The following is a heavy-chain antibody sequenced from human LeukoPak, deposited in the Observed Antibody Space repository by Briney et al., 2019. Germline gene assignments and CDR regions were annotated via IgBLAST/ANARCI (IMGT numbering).Heavy chain of an antibody. CDR1: GGSFSGYY. V-gene: IGHV4-59*01. J-gene: IGHJ6*03. D-gene: IGHD3-10*01. Sequence: SETLSLTCAVYGGSFSGYYWSWIRQPPGKGLEWIGYIYYSGSTNYNPSLKSRVTISVDTSKNQFSLKLSSVTAADTAVYYCARVLWFGTYYYYYYMDVWGKGTTVTISS. CDR2: IYYSGST. CDR3: ARVLWFGTYYYYYYMDV.